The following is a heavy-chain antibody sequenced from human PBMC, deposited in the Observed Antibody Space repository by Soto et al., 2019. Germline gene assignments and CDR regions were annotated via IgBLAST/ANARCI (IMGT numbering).Heavy chain of an antibody. CDR3: ARDLRYSSSWYDFYYGMDV. Sequence: ASVKVSCKASGYTFTSYAMHWVRQAPGQRLEWMGWINAGNGNTKYSQKFQGRVTITRDTSASTAYMELSSLRSEDTAVYYCARDLRYSSSWYDFYYGMDVWGQGTTVTVS. V-gene: IGHV1-3*01. CDR1: GYTFTSYA. CDR2: INAGNGNT. D-gene: IGHD6-13*01. J-gene: IGHJ6*02.